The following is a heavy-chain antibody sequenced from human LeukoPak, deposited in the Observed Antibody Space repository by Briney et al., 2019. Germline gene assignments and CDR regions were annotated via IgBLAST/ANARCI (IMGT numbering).Heavy chain of an antibody. CDR1: GASIRSSSYY. Sequence: PSETLSLTCIVSGASIRSSSYYWGWICQSPGKGLEWIASAHHSGSTYDNPSLKSRVTISVDTSKNQFSLKLTSVSAADTAVYYRARRSTVAGRGRFDPWGQGTLVIVSS. J-gene: IGHJ5*02. V-gene: IGHV4-39*01. CDR3: ARRSTVAGRGRFDP. D-gene: IGHD6-19*01. CDR2: AHHSGST.